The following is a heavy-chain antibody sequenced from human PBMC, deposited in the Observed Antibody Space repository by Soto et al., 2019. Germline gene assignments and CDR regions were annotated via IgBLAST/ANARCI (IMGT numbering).Heavy chain of an antibody. CDR3: ARDQEAILGEGPHWFDP. D-gene: IGHD3-16*01. Sequence: QVQLVQSVAEVKKPGASVKVSCKASGYTFTSYGISWVRQAPGQGLEWMGWISAYNGNTNYAQKLQGRVTMTTDTSTSTAYMELRSLRSDDTAVYYCARDQEAILGEGPHWFDPWGQGTLVTVSS. CDR1: GYTFTSYG. V-gene: IGHV1-18*01. J-gene: IGHJ5*02. CDR2: ISAYNGNT.